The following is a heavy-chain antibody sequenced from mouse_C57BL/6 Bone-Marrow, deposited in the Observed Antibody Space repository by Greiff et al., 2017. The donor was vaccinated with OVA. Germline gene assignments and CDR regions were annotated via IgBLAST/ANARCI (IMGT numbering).Heavy chain of an antibody. V-gene: IGHV1-15*01. Sequence: QVQLQQSGAELVRPGASVTLSCKASGYTFTDYEMHWVKQTPVHGLEWIGAIDPETGGNAYNQKFKGKAILTADKSSSTAYMELRSLTSEDSAVYYCTRGRGAYWGQGTLVTVSA. CDR3: TRGRGAY. CDR1: GYTFTDYE. D-gene: IGHD6-1*01. CDR2: IDPETGGN. J-gene: IGHJ3*01.